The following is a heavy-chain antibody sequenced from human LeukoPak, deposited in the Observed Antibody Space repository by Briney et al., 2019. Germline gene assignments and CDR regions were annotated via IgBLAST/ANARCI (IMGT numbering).Heavy chain of an antibody. D-gene: IGHD2-8*01. CDR3: ARASIGYCTNDVCYSTEYFQH. Sequence: PSETLSLTCTVSGGSISSGSYYWSWIRQPAGKGLEWIGRIYTSGSTNYNPSLKSRVTISVDTSKNQFSLKLSFVTAADTAVYYCARASIGYCTNDVCYSTEYFQHWGQGTLVTVSS. CDR2: IYTSGST. J-gene: IGHJ1*01. CDR1: GGSISSGSYY. V-gene: IGHV4-61*02.